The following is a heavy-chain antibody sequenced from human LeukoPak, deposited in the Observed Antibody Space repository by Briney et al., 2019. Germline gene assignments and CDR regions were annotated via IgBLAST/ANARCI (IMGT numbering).Heavy chain of an antibody. CDR1: GFSFSSYA. D-gene: IGHD6-19*01. Sequence: PGRSLRLSCAASGFSFSSYAMHWVRQAPGKGLEWVAVISYDGSNEYYADSVKGRFTISRDNSKNTLYLQMNSLRAEDTAVYYCAKPQSIAVAGDFDYWGQGTLVTVSS. CDR3: AKPQSIAVAGDFDY. J-gene: IGHJ4*02. V-gene: IGHV3-30*04. CDR2: ISYDGSNE.